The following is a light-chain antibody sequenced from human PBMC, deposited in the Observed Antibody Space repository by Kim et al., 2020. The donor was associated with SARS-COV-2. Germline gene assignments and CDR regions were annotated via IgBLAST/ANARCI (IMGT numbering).Light chain of an antibody. CDR3: QSYDNSNWV. J-gene: IGLJ3*02. CDR2: KDT. Sequence: GKTVTISCNRSRGNIATYDVQWYQQRPGSSPIAVIHKDTQRLSGVPDRFSGSIDTSSNSASLIISGLKPEDEAVYYCQSYDNSNWVFGGGTQLTVL. CDR1: RGNIATYD. V-gene: IGLV6-57*01.